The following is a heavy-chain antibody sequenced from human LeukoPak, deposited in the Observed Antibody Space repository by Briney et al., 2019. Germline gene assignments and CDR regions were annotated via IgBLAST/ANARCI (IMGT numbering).Heavy chain of an antibody. D-gene: IGHD4-17*01. J-gene: IGHJ4*02. CDR3: ARETVTYDYGDYQLGPYDY. V-gene: IGHV4-38-2*02. CDR1: GYSISSGYY. CDR2: IYHSGST. Sequence: PSETLSLTCTVSGYSISSGYYWGWIRQPPGKGLEWIGSIYHSGSTYYNPSLKSRVTISVDTSKNQFSLKLSSVTAADTAVYYCARETVTYDYGDYQLGPYDYWGQGTLVTVSS.